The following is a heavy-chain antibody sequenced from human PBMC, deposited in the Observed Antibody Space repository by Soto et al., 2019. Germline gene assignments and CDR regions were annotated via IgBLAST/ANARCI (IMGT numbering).Heavy chain of an antibody. CDR1: GYTLTELS. D-gene: IGHD3-3*01. Sequence: ASVKVSCKVSGYTLTELSMHWVRQAPGKGLEWMGGFDPEDGETVYAQKFQGRVTMTEDTSTDTAYMELSSLRSEDTAVYYCATLTSITIFGVVSRDAFDIWGQGTMVTVSS. CDR3: ATLTSITIFGVVSRDAFDI. CDR2: FDPEDGET. J-gene: IGHJ3*02. V-gene: IGHV1-24*01.